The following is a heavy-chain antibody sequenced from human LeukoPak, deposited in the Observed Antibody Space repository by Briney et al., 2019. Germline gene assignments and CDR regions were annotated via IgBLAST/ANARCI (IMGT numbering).Heavy chain of an antibody. J-gene: IGHJ4*02. Sequence: SETLSLTCTVSGGSISRYYWSWIRRPPGKGLEWIGYVSYSGSTNYNPSLKSRVTISVDTSKNQFSLRLSSVTAADTAMYYCASRTARGGAGSFDFWGQGTLVTVSS. D-gene: IGHD2-21*01. V-gene: IGHV4-59*08. CDR3: ASRTARGGAGSFDF. CDR2: VSYSGST. CDR1: GGSISRYY.